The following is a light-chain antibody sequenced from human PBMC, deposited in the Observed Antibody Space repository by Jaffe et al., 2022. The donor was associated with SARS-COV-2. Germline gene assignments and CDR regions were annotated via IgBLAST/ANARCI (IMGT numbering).Light chain of an antibody. CDR2: DAS. V-gene: IGKV3-20*01. CDR1: QSVSGTY. CDR3: QQYGSSPKT. Sequence: EIVLTQSPGTLSLSPGERATLSCRASQSVSGTYLTWIQQKPGQAPRLLIYDASIRAIGIPDRFSGSGSGTDFTLTISRLEPEDFAVYYCQQYGSSPKTFGQGTKVEIK. J-gene: IGKJ1*01.